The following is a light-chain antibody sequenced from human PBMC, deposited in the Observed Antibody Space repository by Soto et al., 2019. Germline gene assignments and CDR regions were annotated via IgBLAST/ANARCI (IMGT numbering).Light chain of an antibody. Sequence: DIVMTQSPDSLAVSLGERATINCKSSQSVLYSSNNKNYLVWYQQKPGQPPKLLIYWASTRESGVPDRFSGSGSGTDFTLTISSLKAEDVAVYYCQQYDSTPLTFGGGTKVELK. J-gene: IGKJ4*01. V-gene: IGKV4-1*01. CDR1: QSVLYSSNNKNY. CDR3: QQYDSTPLT. CDR2: WAS.